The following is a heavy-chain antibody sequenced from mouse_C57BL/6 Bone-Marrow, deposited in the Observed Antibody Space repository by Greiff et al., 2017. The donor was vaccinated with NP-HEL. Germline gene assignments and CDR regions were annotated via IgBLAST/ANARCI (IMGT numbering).Heavy chain of an antibody. D-gene: IGHD2-4*01. CDR3: ARSGPDDYDGSWFAY. J-gene: IGHJ3*01. CDR1: GYAFSSSW. V-gene: IGHV1-82*01. Sequence: QVQLQQSGPELVKPGASVKISCKASGYAFSSSWMNWVKQRPGKGLEWIGRIYPGDGDTNYNGKFKGKATLTADKASSTAYMQLSSLTSEDSAVYFGARSGPDDYDGSWFAYWGQGTLVTVSA. CDR2: IYPGDGDT.